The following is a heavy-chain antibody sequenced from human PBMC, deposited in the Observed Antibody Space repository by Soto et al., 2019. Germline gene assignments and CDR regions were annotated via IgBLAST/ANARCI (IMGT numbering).Heavy chain of an antibody. J-gene: IGHJ4*02. CDR1: GGSFSCYY. V-gene: IGHV4-34*01. D-gene: IGHD4-4*01. Sequence: PSETLSLTCAVYGGSFSCYYWSWIRQPPGKGLEWIGEINHSGSTNYNPSLKSRVTISVDTSKNQFSLKLSSVTAADTAVYYCARGVTPLDFDYWGQGTLVTVSS. CDR3: ARGVTPLDFDY. CDR2: INHSGST.